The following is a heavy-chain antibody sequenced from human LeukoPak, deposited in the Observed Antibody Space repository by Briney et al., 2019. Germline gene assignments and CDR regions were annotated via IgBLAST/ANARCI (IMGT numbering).Heavy chain of an antibody. D-gene: IGHD3-10*01. CDR1: GFTFSTYW. V-gene: IGHV3-7*03. CDR3: ARAWSSGCTRKYYYYYYMNA. Sequence: GGSLRLSCAASGFTFSTYWMSWVRQAPGKGLEWVANIKQDGSEINYVDSVKGRFTISRDNAKNSLYLQMNSLRGEDTAMYYCARAWSSGCTRKYYYYYYMNAWGIGTTVSVSS. J-gene: IGHJ6*03. CDR2: IKQDGSEI.